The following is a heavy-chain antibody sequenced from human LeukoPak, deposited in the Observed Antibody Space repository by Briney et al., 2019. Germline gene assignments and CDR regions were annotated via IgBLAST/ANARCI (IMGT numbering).Heavy chain of an antibody. CDR1: GGSISRDY. CDR2: IYYTGST. CDR3: ARDRPGGSSLDY. Sequence: PSETLSLTCTVSGGSISRDYWSWIRQPPGKGLEWIGYIYYTGSTNYNPSLKRRVTISVDTSKNQFSLKLSSVTAADTAVYYCARDRPGGSSLDYWGQGTLVTVSS. V-gene: IGHV4-59*01. D-gene: IGHD6-13*01. J-gene: IGHJ4*02.